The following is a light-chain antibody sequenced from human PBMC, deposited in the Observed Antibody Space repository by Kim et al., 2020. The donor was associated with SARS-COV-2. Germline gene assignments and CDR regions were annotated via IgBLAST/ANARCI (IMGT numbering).Light chain of an antibody. Sequence: SYELTQPPSVSVSPGQTASITCSGDKLGDKYACWYQQKAGQSPVLVIYQDTKLPSGIPERFSGSNSGNTATLTISGTQAMDEADYYCQAWDSSTAVFGGG. CDR3: QAWDSSTAV. J-gene: IGLJ2*01. CDR1: KLGDKY. CDR2: QDT. V-gene: IGLV3-1*01.